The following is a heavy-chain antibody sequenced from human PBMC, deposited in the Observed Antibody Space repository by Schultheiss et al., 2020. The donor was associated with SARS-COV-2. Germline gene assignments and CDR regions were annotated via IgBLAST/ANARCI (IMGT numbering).Heavy chain of an antibody. CDR2: IYYSGST. J-gene: IGHJ4*02. D-gene: IGHD3-10*01. V-gene: IGHV4-61*01. Sequence: SETLSLTCTVSGGSVSSGSYYWSWIRQPPGKGLEWIGYIYYSGSTNYNPSLKSRVTISVDTSKNQFSLKLSSVTAADTAVYYCARVRGGGSGSYYHHDYWGQGTLVTVSS. CDR3: ARVRGGGSGSYYHHDY. CDR1: GGSVSSGSYY.